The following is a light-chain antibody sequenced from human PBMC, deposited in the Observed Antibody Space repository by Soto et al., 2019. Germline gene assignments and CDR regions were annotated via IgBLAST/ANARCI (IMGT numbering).Light chain of an antibody. CDR2: WAS. Sequence: DIVMTQSPDSLAVSLGERATINCKSSQSVLYTSNNKNYLAWYQQKPGQPPKLLISWASTRESGVPDRFGGSGSGTDFTLTISSLQAEDVAVYYCQQYYSTPYTFGQGTKLEVK. CDR3: QQYYSTPYT. CDR1: QSVLYTSNNKNY. V-gene: IGKV4-1*01. J-gene: IGKJ2*01.